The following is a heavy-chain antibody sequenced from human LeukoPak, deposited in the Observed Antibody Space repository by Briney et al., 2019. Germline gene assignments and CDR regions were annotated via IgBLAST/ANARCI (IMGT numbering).Heavy chain of an antibody. CDR2: IYTSGST. CDR1: GGSISSYY. Sequence: PSETLSLTCTVSGGSISSYYWSWIRQPAGKGLEWIGRIYTSGSTNYNPSLKSRVTMSVDTSKNQFSLKLSSVTAADTAVYYCAREAPFITIFGVVTEETYYFDYWGQGTLVTVSS. CDR3: AREAPFITIFGVVTEETYYFDY. D-gene: IGHD3-3*01. V-gene: IGHV4-4*07. J-gene: IGHJ4*02.